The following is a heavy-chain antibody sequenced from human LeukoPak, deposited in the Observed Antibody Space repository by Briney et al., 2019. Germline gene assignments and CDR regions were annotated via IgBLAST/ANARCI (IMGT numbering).Heavy chain of an antibody. J-gene: IGHJ4*02. D-gene: IGHD5-24*01. Sequence: SKTLSLTCAVYGGSFGGYYWSWIRQPPGKGLEWIGEINHSGSTNYNPSLKSRVTISVDTSKNQFSLKLSSVTAADTAVYYCARLRRWLQWRPIDYWGQGTLVTVSS. CDR2: INHSGST. CDR1: GGSFGGYY. V-gene: IGHV4-34*01. CDR3: ARLRRWLQWRPIDY.